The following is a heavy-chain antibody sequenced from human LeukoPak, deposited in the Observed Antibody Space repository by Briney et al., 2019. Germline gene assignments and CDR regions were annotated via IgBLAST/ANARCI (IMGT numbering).Heavy chain of an antibody. V-gene: IGHV1-18*01. D-gene: IGHD2-15*01. CDR2: ISAYKGNT. CDR3: ARDSSYCSGGSCYSGWFDP. J-gene: IGHJ5*02. CDR1: GYTFTSYG. Sequence: ASVKVSCKASGYTFTSYGISWVRQAPGQGLEWMGWISAYKGNTNYAQKLQGRVTMTTDTSTSTAYMELRSLRSDDTAVYYCARDSSYCSGGSCYSGWFDPWGQGTLVTVSS.